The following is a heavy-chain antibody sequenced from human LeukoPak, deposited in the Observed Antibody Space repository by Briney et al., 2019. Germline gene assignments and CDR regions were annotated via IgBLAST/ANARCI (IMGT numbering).Heavy chain of an antibody. D-gene: IGHD5-24*01. CDR3: ARDAYDARWLQLRQANWFDP. CDR1: GGTFSSYA. Sequence: ASVKVSCKASGGTFSSYAISWVRQAPGQGLEWMGGIIPIFGTANYAQKFQGRVTITADESTSTAYMELSSLRSEDTAVYYCARDAYDARWLQLRQANWFDPWGQGTLVTVSS. CDR2: IIPIFGTA. J-gene: IGHJ5*02. V-gene: IGHV1-69*13.